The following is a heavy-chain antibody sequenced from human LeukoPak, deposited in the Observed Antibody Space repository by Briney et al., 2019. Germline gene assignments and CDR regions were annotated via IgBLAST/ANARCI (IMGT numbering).Heavy chain of an antibody. V-gene: IGHV3-48*03. D-gene: IGHD3-3*01. J-gene: IGHJ6*02. CDR3: ARAYDFWSGYTYYYNYYGMDV. CDR1: GFTFSSYE. CDR2: ISSSGSTI. Sequence: GGSLRLSCAASGFTFSSYEMNWVRQAPGKGLEWVSYISSSGSTIYYADSVKGRFTISRDNAKNSLYLQMNSLRAEDTAVYYCARAYDFWSGYTYYYNYYGMDVWGQGTTVTVSS.